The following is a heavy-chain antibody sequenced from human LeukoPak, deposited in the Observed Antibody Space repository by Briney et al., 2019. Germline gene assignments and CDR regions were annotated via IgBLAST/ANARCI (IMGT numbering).Heavy chain of an antibody. CDR2: ISRSGSSI. Sequence: PGGSLRLSCAASGFTFGSYAMSWVRQAPGKGLEWVSYISRSGSSIYYADSVKGRFTISRDNAKNSLYLQMNSLRAEDTAVYYCARDPRGITVLADYFDYWGQGTLVTVSS. CDR3: ARDPRGITVLADYFDY. D-gene: IGHD6-19*01. V-gene: IGHV3-48*04. CDR1: GFTFGSYA. J-gene: IGHJ4*02.